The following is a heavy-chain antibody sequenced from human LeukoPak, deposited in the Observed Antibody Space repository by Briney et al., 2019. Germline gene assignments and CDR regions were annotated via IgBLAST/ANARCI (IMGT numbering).Heavy chain of an antibody. CDR2: ISWNSGSI. CDR1: GFTFDDYT. D-gene: IGHD1-14*01. Sequence: GGSLRLSCAASGFTFDDYTMHWVRQVPGKGLEWVSGISWNSGSIGYADSVKGRFTISRDNAKNSLYLQMNSLRAADTALYYCAKDRRNDFDFWGQGTLVTVSS. CDR3: AKDRRNDFDF. J-gene: IGHJ4*02. V-gene: IGHV3-9*01.